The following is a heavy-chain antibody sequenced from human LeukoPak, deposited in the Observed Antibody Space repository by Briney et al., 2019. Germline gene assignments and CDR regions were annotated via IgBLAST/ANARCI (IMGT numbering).Heavy chain of an antibody. D-gene: IGHD1-26*01. V-gene: IGHV1-18*01. CDR1: GHSFTNFA. CDR3: AKNRGATWWDLVDY. Sequence: GASVKVSCKASGHSFTNFAITWVRQAPGQGLEWMGWISAGNGNTNYAQKFQGRVTISVDTSTSTGYMELRSLRSDDTAVYYCAKNRGATWWDLVDYWGQGTLVTVSS. J-gene: IGHJ4*02. CDR2: ISAGNGNT.